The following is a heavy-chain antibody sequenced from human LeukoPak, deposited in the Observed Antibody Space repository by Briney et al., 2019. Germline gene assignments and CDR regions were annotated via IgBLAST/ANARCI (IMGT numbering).Heavy chain of an antibody. V-gene: IGHV3-30*18. CDR1: GFTFSSYG. CDR2: ISYDGSNK. CDR3: AKDSLRYCSGGSCPADY. D-gene: IGHD2-15*01. J-gene: IGHJ4*02. Sequence: PGRSLRLSCAASGFTFSSYGMHWVRQAPGKGLEWVAVISYDGSNKYYADSVKGRFTISRDNSKNTLYLQMNSLRAEDTAVYYCAKDSLRYCSGGSCPADYWGQGTLVTVSS.